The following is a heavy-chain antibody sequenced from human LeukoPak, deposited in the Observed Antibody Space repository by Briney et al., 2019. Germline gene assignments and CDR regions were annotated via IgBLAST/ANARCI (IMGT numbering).Heavy chain of an antibody. CDR1: GFTFSNYW. CDR3: ARGGFTGTSCPYFDY. Sequence: PGGSLRLSCAASGFTFSNYWMHWVRQAPGKGLVWVSRISSDESSTTYADSVKGRFTTSRDNAKNTLYLKMNTLRAEDTAIYFCARGGFTGTSCPYFDYWGQGTLVTVSS. CDR2: ISSDESST. J-gene: IGHJ4*02. V-gene: IGHV3-74*01. D-gene: IGHD2-2*01.